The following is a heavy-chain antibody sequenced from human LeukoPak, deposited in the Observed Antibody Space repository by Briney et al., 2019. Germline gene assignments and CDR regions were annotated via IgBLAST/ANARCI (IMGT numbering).Heavy chain of an antibody. Sequence: GGSLRLSCAASGFTVSSNYMSWVRQAPGKGLEWVSVIYSGGSTYYADSVKGRFTISRDNSKNTLYLQMNSLRAEDTAVYYCARVRGYCSGGSCYRDLAFDIWGQGTMVTVSS. CDR1: GFTVSSNY. D-gene: IGHD2-15*01. CDR3: ARVRGYCSGGSCYRDLAFDI. J-gene: IGHJ3*02. CDR2: IYSGGST. V-gene: IGHV3-53*01.